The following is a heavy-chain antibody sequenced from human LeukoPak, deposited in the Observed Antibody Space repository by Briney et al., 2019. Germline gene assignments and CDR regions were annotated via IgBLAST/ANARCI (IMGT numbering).Heavy chain of an antibody. D-gene: IGHD3-9*01. J-gene: IGHJ4*02. CDR3: ARAQPYYDILTGYGEAYYFDY. Sequence: GGSLRLSCAASGFTASSNYMSWVRQAPGKGLEWVSVIYSGGSTYYADSVKGRFTISRDNSKNTLYLQMNSLRAEDTAVYYCARAQPYYDILTGYGEAYYFDYWGQGTLVTVSS. CDR2: IYSGGST. CDR1: GFTASSNY. V-gene: IGHV3-53*01.